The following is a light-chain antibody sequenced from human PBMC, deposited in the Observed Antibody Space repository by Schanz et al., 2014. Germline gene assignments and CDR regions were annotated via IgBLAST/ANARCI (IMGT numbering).Light chain of an antibody. Sequence: EIVMTQSPATLSVSPGERATLSCRASQNIFSNLAWYQQKSGQAPRLLIYDASTRASGIPDRFSGRGSGTDFTLTISRLEPEDFAVYFCQHYGSSPPFGQGTKLEIK. J-gene: IGKJ2*01. CDR3: QHYGSSPP. CDR1: QNIFSN. CDR2: DAS. V-gene: IGKV3-20*01.